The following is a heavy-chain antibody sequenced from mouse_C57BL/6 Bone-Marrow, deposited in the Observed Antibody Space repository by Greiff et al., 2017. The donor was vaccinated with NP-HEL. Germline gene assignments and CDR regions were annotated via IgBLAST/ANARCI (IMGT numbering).Heavy chain of an antibody. Sequence: EVKLMESGGGLVQPKGSLKLSCAASGFTFNTYAMHWVRQSPGKGLEWVARIRSKSSNYATYYADSVKDRFTISRDDSQSMLYLQMNNLKTEDTAMYYCVGGRYGSSPLYYYAMDYWGQGTSVTVSS. CDR3: VGGRYGSSPLYYYAMDY. CDR1: GFTFNTYA. V-gene: IGHV10-3*01. D-gene: IGHD1-1*01. CDR2: IRSKSSNYAT. J-gene: IGHJ4*01.